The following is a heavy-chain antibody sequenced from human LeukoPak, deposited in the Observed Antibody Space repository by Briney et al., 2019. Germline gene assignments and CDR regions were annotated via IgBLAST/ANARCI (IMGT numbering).Heavy chain of an antibody. V-gene: IGHV4-39*01. CDR3: ARQQCNGGSCYSRAIWFDP. Sequence: SETLSLTCTVSGGSVSSSTYYWGWIRQPPGKGLEWIASIYYTGHNYYNPSLKSRVTISVDTSKNHFSLNLNSVTAADTAVYYCARQQCNGGSCYSRAIWFDPWGQGTLVSVSS. D-gene: IGHD2-15*01. CDR2: IYYTGHN. CDR1: GGSVSSSTYY. J-gene: IGHJ5*02.